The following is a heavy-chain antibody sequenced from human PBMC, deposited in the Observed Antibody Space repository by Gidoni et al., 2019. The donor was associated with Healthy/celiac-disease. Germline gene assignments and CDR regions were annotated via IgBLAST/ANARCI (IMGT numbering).Heavy chain of an antibody. J-gene: IGHJ4*02. CDR2: IKQDGSEK. CDR1: GFTFSSYW. V-gene: IGHV3-7*01. CDR3: ARDLGWELSLYLDY. D-gene: IGHD1-26*01. Sequence: EVQLVESGGGLVQPGGSLRLSCAASGFTFSSYWMSWVRQAPGKGLEWVANIKQDGSEKYYVDSVKGRFTISRDNAKNSLYLQMNSLRAEDTAVYYCARDLGWELSLYLDYWGQGTLVTVSS.